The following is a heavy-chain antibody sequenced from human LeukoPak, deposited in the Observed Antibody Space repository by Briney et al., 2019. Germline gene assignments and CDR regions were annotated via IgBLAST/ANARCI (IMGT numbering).Heavy chain of an antibody. CDR2: INHSGST. D-gene: IGHD3-10*01. Sequence: PSETLSLTCTVSGGSISSYYWSWIRQPPGKGLEWIGEINHSGSTNYNPSLKSRVTISVDTSKNQFSLKLSSVTAADTAVYYCAGRLLWFGESLYYFDYWGQGTLVTVSS. CDR1: GGSISSYY. CDR3: AGRLLWFGESLYYFDY. J-gene: IGHJ4*02. V-gene: IGHV4-34*01.